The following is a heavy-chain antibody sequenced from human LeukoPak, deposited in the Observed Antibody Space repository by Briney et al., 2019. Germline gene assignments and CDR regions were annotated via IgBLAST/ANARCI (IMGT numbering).Heavy chain of an antibody. CDR2: INLDGSEK. V-gene: IGHV3-7*01. CDR3: ARTNYYDSSGYFPPGC. CDR1: GFTFSSYW. Sequence: PGGSLRLSCSASGFTFSSYWMSWVRQAPGKGPEWVANINLDGSEKYYVDSVKGRFTISRDNAKKSLYLQMNSLRAEDTAVYYCARTNYYDSSGYFPPGCWGQGTLVTVSS. D-gene: IGHD3-22*01. J-gene: IGHJ4*02.